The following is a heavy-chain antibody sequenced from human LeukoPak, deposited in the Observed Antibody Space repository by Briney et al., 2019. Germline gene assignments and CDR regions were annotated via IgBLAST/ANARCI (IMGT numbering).Heavy chain of an antibody. V-gene: IGHV3-23*01. CDR3: AKARQGGGDY. CDR2: ISGSGGST. Sequence: GGSLRLSCAASGFTFSSYAMSWVRQAPGKGLEWVSAISGSGGSTSYADSVEGRFTISRDNSKNTLYLQQNSLRAEDTAVYYCAKARQGGGDYWGQGPLVTVSS. D-gene: IGHD2-15*01. CDR1: GFTFSSYA. J-gene: IGHJ4*02.